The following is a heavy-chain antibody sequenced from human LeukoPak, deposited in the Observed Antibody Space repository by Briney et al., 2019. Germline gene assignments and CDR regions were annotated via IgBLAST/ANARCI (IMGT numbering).Heavy chain of an antibody. CDR3: ARVPLNYYYYYMDV. CDR2: INHSGST. D-gene: IGHD2-8*01. CDR1: GGSFSGYY. J-gene: IGHJ6*03. Sequence: PSETLSLTCAVYGGSFSGYYWCWIRQPPGKGLEWIGEINHSGSTNYNPSLKSRVTISVDTSKNQFSLKLSSVTAADTAVYYCARVPLNYYYYYMDVWGKGTTVTVSS. V-gene: IGHV4-34*01.